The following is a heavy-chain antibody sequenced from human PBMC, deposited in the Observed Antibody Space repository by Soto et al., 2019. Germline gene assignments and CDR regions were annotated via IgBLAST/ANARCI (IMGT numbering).Heavy chain of an antibody. V-gene: IGHV1-18*01. CDR3: ARQGSWPYDYSGLDV. CDR1: GYTFTTSG. Sequence: QVQLVQSGPEVRKPGASVKVSCEASGYTFTTSGISWVRQVPGQGLEWMGWISTYNGDTNSAQNFQGRVLMTADTSTGSAYMELMSLKSYDTAVYYCARQGSWPYDYSGLDVWGQGTTVTVSS. D-gene: IGHD1-26*01. CDR2: ISTYNGDT. J-gene: IGHJ6*02.